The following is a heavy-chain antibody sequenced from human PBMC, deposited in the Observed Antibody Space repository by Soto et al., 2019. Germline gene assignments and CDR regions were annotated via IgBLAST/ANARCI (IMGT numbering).Heavy chain of an antibody. V-gene: IGHV4-34*01. CDR2: INHSGST. Sequence: KPSETLSLTCAVYGGSFSGYYWSWIRQPPGKGLEWIGEINHSGSTNYNPSLKSRVTISVDTSKNQFSLKLSSVTAADTAVYYCARARTRGYYYYYYGMDVWGQGTMVTVSS. D-gene: IGHD3-3*01. CDR3: ARARTRGYYYYYYGMDV. CDR1: GGSFSGYY. J-gene: IGHJ6*02.